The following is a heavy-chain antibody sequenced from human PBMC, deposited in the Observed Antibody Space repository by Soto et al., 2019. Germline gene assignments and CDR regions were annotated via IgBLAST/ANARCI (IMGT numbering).Heavy chain of an antibody. CDR2: IYYSGSA. D-gene: IGHD3-22*01. CDR3: SRGYYDSSGYREGNYFDY. J-gene: IGHJ4*02. Sequence: SETLSLTCTVSGGSISSGGYYWSWIRQHPGKGLEWIGYIYYSGSAYYNQSLKSRVTISVDTSKNQFSLKLSSVTAADTAVYYFSRGYYDSSGYREGNYFDYWGQGTLVTVSS. CDR1: GGSISSGGYY. V-gene: IGHV4-31*03.